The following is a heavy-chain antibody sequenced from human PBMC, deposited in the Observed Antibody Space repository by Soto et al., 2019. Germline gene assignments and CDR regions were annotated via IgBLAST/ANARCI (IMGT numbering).Heavy chain of an antibody. Sequence: SETLSLTCAVHGGSFSGYIWTWIRQAPGKGLQWIGQINHSGSTYYNPSLKSRVFISLLSSSGQFSLKLTSVTAADTAVYYCARESKYDTSGYPPWSAPWGQGTLVTVSS. CDR1: GGSFSGYI. J-gene: IGHJ5*02. CDR3: ARESKYDTSGYPPWSAP. V-gene: IGHV4-34*01. CDR2: INHSGST. D-gene: IGHD3-22*01.